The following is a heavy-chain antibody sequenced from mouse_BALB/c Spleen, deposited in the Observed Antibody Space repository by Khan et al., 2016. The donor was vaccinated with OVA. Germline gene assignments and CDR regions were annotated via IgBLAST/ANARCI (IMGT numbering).Heavy chain of an antibody. D-gene: IGHD1-1*01. CDR1: GFSLTSYG. CDR3: ASSVYSVSSGFPY. V-gene: IGHV2-2*02. J-gene: IGHJ3*01. Sequence: QVQLKQSGPGLVQPSQSLSITCTVSGFSLTSYGVHWVRQSPGKGLEWLGVIWSGGSTDYNAAFISRLSISKDNSKRQVFFKMNSLQANDTSIYYCASSVYSVSSGFPYWVQGTLFTVSA. CDR2: IWSGGST.